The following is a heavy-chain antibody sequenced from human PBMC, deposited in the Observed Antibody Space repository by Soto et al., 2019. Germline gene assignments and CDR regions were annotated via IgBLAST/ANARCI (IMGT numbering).Heavy chain of an antibody. CDR2: IYYSGST. V-gene: IGHV4-31*03. CDR1: GGSISSGGYY. CDR3: ARDKRDYYDSRGPAGWFDP. Sequence: QVQLQESGPGLVKPSQTLSLTCTVSGGSISSGGYYWSWIRQHPGKGLEWIGYIYYSGSTYYNPSLKSRVTISVDTSKNQFSLKLSSVTAADTAVYYCARDKRDYYDSRGPAGWFDPWGQGTLVTVSS. J-gene: IGHJ5*02. D-gene: IGHD3-22*01.